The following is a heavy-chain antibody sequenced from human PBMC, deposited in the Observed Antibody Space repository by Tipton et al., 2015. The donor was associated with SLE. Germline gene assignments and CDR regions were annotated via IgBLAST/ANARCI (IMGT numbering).Heavy chain of an antibody. CDR2: ISTYNGNT. CDR3: ARVRVDTAMGVFDF. V-gene: IGHV1-18*01. Sequence: QLVQSGPEVKRPGSSVKVSCKTSGATFSTYVINWVRQAPGQGLEWMGWISTYNGNTNYAQKLQGRVTMTSDTSTSTAYMELRSLRSDDTAIYYCARVRVDTAMGVFDFWGQGTLVTVSS. D-gene: IGHD5-18*01. J-gene: IGHJ4*02. CDR1: GATFSTYV.